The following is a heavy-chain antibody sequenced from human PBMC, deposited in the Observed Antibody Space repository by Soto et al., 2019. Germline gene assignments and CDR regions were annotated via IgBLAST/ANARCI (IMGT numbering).Heavy chain of an antibody. Sequence: GTLRLSGAASGFTFSDYYMSWIRQAPGKGLAWVSYISSSGSTIYYADSVKGRFTISRDNAKNSLYLQMNSLRAEDTAVYYCARDGPYYDSSGYYRADAFDIWGQGTMVTVSS. CDR2: ISSSGSTI. D-gene: IGHD3-22*01. CDR3: ARDGPYYDSSGYYRADAFDI. J-gene: IGHJ3*02. CDR1: GFTFSDYY. V-gene: IGHV3-11*01.